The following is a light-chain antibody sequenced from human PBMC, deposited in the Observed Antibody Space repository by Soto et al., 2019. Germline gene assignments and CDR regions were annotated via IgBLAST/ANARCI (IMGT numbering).Light chain of an antibody. V-gene: IGKV1-27*01. CDR2: AAS. Sequence: DIQMTQSPSSLSASVGDRVTITCRASQGISTYLAWYQQKPGKVPKLLIYAASTLQSGVPSRFSGSGSGTEFTLTISSLQPEDVATYYCQKYNSAPQITFGGGTKVEIK. J-gene: IGKJ4*01. CDR3: QKYNSAPQIT. CDR1: QGISTY.